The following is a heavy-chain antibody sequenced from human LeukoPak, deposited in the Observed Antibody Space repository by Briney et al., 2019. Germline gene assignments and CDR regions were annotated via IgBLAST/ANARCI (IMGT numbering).Heavy chain of an antibody. CDR2: IIPILGIA. CDR3: ARDRSQVLRFLEWLPNWFDL. CDR1: GGTFSSYA. D-gene: IGHD3-3*01. Sequence: ASVKVSCKASGGTFSSYAISWVRQAPGQGLEWMGRIIPILGIANYAQKFQGRVTITADKSTSTAYMELSSLRSEDTAVYYCARDRSQVLRFLEWLPNWFDLWGQGTLVTVSS. V-gene: IGHV1-69*04. J-gene: IGHJ5*02.